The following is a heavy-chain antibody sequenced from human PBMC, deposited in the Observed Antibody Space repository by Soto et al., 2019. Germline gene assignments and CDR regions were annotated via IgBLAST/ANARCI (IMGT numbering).Heavy chain of an antibody. CDR1: GYTFTRYG. D-gene: IGHD2-8*01. CDR2: INTYNGNT. Sequence: QVQLVQSGAEVKNPGASLKVSCKASGYTFTRYGIAWARQAPAQGIEGMGWINTYNGNTNYAQNVQGRVTLTTDTSTSTAYMGLRSLRSNDPAIYYCAMVDVYGTLRPQDVWGQGNTVIVS. V-gene: IGHV1-18*01. J-gene: IGHJ6*02. CDR3: AMVDVYGTLRPQDV.